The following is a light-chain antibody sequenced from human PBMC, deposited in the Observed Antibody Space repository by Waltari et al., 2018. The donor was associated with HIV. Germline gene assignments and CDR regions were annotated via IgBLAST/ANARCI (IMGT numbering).Light chain of an antibody. CDR1: SGHSSYA. CDR3: QTWGTGIHVV. CDR2: LNSDGSH. J-gene: IGLJ3*02. Sequence: QLVLTQSPSASASLGASVKLTCTLSSGHSSYAIAWHQQQPEKAPRYLMRLNSDGSHTKGDGIPDRFSGSSSGAECYLIISSLQSEDEANYYCQTWGTGIHVVFGGGTKLTVL. V-gene: IGLV4-69*01.